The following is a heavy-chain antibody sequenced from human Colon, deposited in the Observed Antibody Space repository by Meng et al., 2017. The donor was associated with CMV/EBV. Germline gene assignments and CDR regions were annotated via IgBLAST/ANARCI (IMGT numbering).Heavy chain of an antibody. CDR1: GFTFSSKW. Sequence: EGRVVESGGGLVQPGGSLRLSCAAVGFTFSSKWMHWGRQGPGKGLVWVSRINTDGSTTYYADSVKGRFTISRDNAKNTLYLQMNSLRAEDTAVYYCASRDYWGQGTLVTVSS. CDR2: INTDGSTT. V-gene: IGHV3-74*01. CDR3: ASRDY. J-gene: IGHJ4*02.